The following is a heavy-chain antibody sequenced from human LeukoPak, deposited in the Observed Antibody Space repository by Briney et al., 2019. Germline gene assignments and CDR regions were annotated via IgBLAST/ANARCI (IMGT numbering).Heavy chain of an antibody. Sequence: GASVKVSCKASGGTFSSYAISWVRQAPGQGLEWMGGIIPIFGTANYAQKFQGRVTITTDESTSTAYMELSSLRSEDTAVYYCARGYSSSSPIPYYYYYYMDVWGKGTTVAVSS. D-gene: IGHD6-6*01. CDR1: GGTFSSYA. CDR3: ARGYSSSSPIPYYYYYYMDV. J-gene: IGHJ6*03. CDR2: IIPIFGTA. V-gene: IGHV1-69*05.